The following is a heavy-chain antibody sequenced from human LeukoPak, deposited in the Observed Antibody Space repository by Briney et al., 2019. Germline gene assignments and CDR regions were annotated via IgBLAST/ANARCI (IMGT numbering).Heavy chain of an antibody. Sequence: ASVKVSCKLYGYSLTELSMHWVRQAPGKGLEWMEGFDPEDGETIYAQKFQGRVTMTEDTSTDTAYMELSSLRSEDTAVYYCATSIAVAGTGEGYYFDYWGQGTLVTVSS. CDR1: GYSLTELS. V-gene: IGHV1-24*01. D-gene: IGHD6-19*01. CDR3: ATSIAVAGTGEGYYFDY. J-gene: IGHJ4*02. CDR2: FDPEDGET.